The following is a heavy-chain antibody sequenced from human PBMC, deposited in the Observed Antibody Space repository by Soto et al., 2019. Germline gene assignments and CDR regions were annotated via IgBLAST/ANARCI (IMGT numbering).Heavy chain of an antibody. CDR1: GFSFSTHA. CDR3: AREGGSIGGWFGRKFDS. CDR2: ISSGGTTT. J-gene: IGHJ4*02. Sequence: GGSLRLSCTASGFSFSTHAMSWVRQAPGKGLEWVSSISSGGTTTFYAASVEGRFTISRDKSKNTLYLQMNSLRADDTPVYYCAREGGSIGGWFGRKFDSWGQGTQVTVSS. D-gene: IGHD6-19*01. V-gene: IGHV3-23*01.